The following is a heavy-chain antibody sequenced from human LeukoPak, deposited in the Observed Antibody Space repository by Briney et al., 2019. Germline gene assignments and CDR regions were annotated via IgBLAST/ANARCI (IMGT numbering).Heavy chain of an antibody. V-gene: IGHV4-59*01. D-gene: IGHD4-17*01. J-gene: IGHJ5*02. CDR3: ARLVTTVTYHNWFDP. CDR2: LIYSGMT. Sequence: PSETLSLTCTVSGGSISSYSWSWIRQPPGKRLEWIGFLIYSGMTNYNPSLKSRVAISVDTSRSQFSLKLNSVTAADTAVYYCARLVTTVTYHNWFDPWGQGTLVTVSS. CDR1: GGSISSYS.